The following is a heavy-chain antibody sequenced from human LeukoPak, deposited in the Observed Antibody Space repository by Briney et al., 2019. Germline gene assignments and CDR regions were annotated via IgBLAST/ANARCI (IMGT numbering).Heavy chain of an antibody. V-gene: IGHV1-69*05. D-gene: IGHD5-24*01. J-gene: IGHJ4*02. CDR1: GGTFSSYA. CDR2: IIPIFGTA. CDR3: ASYEEMATSFDY. Sequence: SVKVSCKASGGTFSSYAISWVRQAPGQGLEWMGGIIPIFGTANYAQKFQGRVTITTDESTSTAYMELSSLRSEDTAVYYCASYEEMATSFDYWGQGTLVTVSS.